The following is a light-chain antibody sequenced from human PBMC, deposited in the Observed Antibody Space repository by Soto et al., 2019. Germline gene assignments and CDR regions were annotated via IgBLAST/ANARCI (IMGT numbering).Light chain of an antibody. CDR1: QSVSNN. CDR3: QQYGSSPWT. Sequence: EIVMTQSPATLSVSPGERATLSCRASQSVSNNLAWYQKKPGQAPRLLIYGASTRATGIPARFSGSGSGTDFTLTISRLEPEDFAVYYCQQYGSSPWTFGQGTKVEIK. J-gene: IGKJ1*01. CDR2: GAS. V-gene: IGKV3-15*01.